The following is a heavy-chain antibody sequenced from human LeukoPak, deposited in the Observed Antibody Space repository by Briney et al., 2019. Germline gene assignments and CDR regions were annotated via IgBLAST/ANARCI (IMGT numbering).Heavy chain of an antibody. V-gene: IGHV1-2*02. D-gene: IGHD3-10*01. CDR1: GYTFTGYY. CDR3: AREWGYYGSGSYPEADYYYGMDV. Sequence: ASVKVPCKASGYTFTGYYMHWVRQAPGQGLEWMGWINPNSGGTNYAQKFQGRVTMTRDTSISTAYMELSRLRSDDTAVYYCAREWGYYGSGSYPEADYYYGMDVWGQGATVTVSS. J-gene: IGHJ6*02. CDR2: INPNSGGT.